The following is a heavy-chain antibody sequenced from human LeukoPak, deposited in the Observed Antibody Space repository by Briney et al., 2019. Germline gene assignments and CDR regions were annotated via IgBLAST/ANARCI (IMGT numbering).Heavy chain of an antibody. CDR3: ARERSSGWSPFDY. J-gene: IGHJ4*02. CDR2: IIPIFGTA. CDR1: GGTFSSYA. Sequence: GASVKVSCKASGGTFSSYAISWVRQAPGQGLERMGGIIPIFGTANYAQKFQGRVTITADESTSTAYMELSSLRSEDTAVYYCARERSSGWSPFDYWGQGTLVTVSS. V-gene: IGHV1-69*13. D-gene: IGHD6-19*01.